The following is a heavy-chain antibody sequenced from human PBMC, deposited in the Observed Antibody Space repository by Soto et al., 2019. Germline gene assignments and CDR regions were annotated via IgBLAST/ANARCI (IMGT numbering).Heavy chain of an antibody. J-gene: IGHJ5*02. CDR2: IYSSGTT. V-gene: IGHV4-4*07. Sequence: SETLSLTCSVSGGPISSYYWTWLRQPAGKGLEWIWRIYSSGTTKYNPSLQSRVTMSLDTSNNQFSLRLTSVTAADTAVCYCARGQRFSVWCDPWGQVTLVSVS. D-gene: IGHD3-3*01. CDR1: GGPISSYY. CDR3: ARGQRFSVWCDP.